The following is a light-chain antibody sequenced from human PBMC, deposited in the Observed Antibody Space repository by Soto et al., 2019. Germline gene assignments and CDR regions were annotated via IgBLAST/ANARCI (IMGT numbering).Light chain of an antibody. J-gene: IGLJ1*01. Sequence: QSALAQPASVSGSPGQSITISCTGTSSDVGGYNYVSWYQQHPDKAPKLMIYEVSNRPSGVSNRFSGSKSGNTASLTISGLQAEEEADYYCSSYTSSSTLVFGTGTKVTVL. CDR3: SSYTSSSTLV. CDR2: EVS. V-gene: IGLV2-14*01. CDR1: SSDVGGYNY.